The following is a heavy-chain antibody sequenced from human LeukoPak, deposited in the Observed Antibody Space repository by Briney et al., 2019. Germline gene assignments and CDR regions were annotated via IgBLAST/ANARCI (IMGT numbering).Heavy chain of an antibody. CDR3: ARDGYGLDTPMVSTVFDC. J-gene: IGHJ4*02. Sequence: GGTLRLSCAASGFTVSSNYMSWVRQAPGKGLEWVSVIHSGGNTYYADSVKGRFTISRDNSKNTLYLQMNSLRTEDTAVYYCARDGYGLDTPMVSTVFDCWGQGTLVTVSS. CDR2: IHSGGNT. CDR1: GFTVSSNY. V-gene: IGHV3-53*05. D-gene: IGHD5-18*01.